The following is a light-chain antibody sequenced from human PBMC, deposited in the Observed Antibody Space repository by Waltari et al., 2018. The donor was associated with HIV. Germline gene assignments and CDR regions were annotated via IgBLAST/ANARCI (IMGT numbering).Light chain of an antibody. Sequence: QSVLTQPPSVSGAPGQRVTISCTGSSSNIGAGYDVHWSQQLPGTAPKLLIYGNSNRPSGVPDRFSGSKSGTSASLAITGLQAEDEADYYCQSYDTSLSGNYVFGTGTKVTVL. CDR3: QSYDTSLSGNYV. CDR1: SSNIGAGYD. V-gene: IGLV1-40*01. J-gene: IGLJ1*01. CDR2: GNS.